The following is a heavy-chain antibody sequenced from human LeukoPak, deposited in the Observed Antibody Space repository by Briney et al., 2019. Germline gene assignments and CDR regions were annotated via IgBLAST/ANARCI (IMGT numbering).Heavy chain of an antibody. J-gene: IGHJ4*02. CDR3: ARDEGHDYDFWSGYYPADY. D-gene: IGHD3-3*01. CDR1: GFTFSSYA. CDR2: ISYDGSNK. Sequence: GGSLRLSCAASGFTFSSYAMHWVRQAPGKGLEWVAVISYDGSNKYYADSVKGRFTISRDNSKNTLYLQMNSLRAEDTAVYYCARDEGHDYDFWSGYYPADYWGQGTLVTVS. V-gene: IGHV3-30*04.